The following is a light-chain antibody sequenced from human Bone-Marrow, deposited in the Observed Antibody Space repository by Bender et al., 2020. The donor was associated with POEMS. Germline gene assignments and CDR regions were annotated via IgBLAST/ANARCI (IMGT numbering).Light chain of an antibody. J-gene: IGLJ2*01. CDR3: SSYTSSTTLV. Sequence: QSALTQPPSVSGSPGQSVTISCTGTSSDIGGYNRVSWYQQAPGKAPKLMIYEVSKRPSGVSNRFSGSKSGNTASLTISGLQAEDEADYYCSSYTSSTTLVFGGGTKLTVL. CDR2: EVS. CDR1: SSDIGGYNR. V-gene: IGLV2-18*02.